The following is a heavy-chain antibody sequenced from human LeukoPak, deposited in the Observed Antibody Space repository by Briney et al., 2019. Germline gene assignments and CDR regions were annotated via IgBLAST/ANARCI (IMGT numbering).Heavy chain of an antibody. CDR1: GGSFSGYY. CDR3: ARHEGNKRWLQLLGGVHWFDP. D-gene: IGHD5-24*01. V-gene: IGHV4-34*01. Sequence: PSETLSLTCAVYGGSFSGYYWSWIRQPPGKGLEWIGEINHSGSTNYNPSLKSRVTISVDTSKNQFSLKLSSVTAADTAVYYCARHEGNKRWLQLLGGVHWFDPWGQGTLVTVSS. J-gene: IGHJ5*02. CDR2: INHSGST.